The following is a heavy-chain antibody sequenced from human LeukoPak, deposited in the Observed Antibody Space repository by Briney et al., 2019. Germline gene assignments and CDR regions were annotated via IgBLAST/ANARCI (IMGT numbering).Heavy chain of an antibody. CDR1: GGSFNSYA. Sequence: SVKVSCKASGGSFNSYAITWVRQAPGQGLEWMGRIIPVFGSSNYAQKFQDRVTLTADIASNTAYMELNSLTSEDTAVYFCANQGGARQDYYMDVWGNGTTVIVSS. V-gene: IGHV1-69*06. CDR2: IIPVFGSS. J-gene: IGHJ6*03. CDR3: ANQGGARQDYYMDV. D-gene: IGHD1-26*01.